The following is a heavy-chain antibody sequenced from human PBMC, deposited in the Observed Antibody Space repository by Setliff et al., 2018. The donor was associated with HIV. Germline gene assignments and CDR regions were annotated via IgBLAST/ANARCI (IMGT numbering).Heavy chain of an antibody. V-gene: IGHV5-51*01. Sequence: GESLKISCEASGYTFANYWIGWVRQMPGKGLEWMGIIYPGDSDSRDSPSFQGQVIISADKSLSTAYLQWSSLKASDTAIYYCARGLGVRGRGDVFDIWGQGTMVTVSS. CDR3: ARGLGVRGRGDVFDI. CDR1: GYTFANYW. J-gene: IGHJ3*02. CDR2: IYPGDSDS. D-gene: IGHD3-16*01.